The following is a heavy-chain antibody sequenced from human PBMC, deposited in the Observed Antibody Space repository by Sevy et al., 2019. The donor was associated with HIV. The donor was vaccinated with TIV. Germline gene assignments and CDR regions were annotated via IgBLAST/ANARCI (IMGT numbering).Heavy chain of an antibody. J-gene: IGHJ4*02. CDR2: IKQDGSVK. Sequence: SLRLSCAASGFSFTSYWMSWVRQTPGKGLEWVANIKQDGSVKYYVDSVKGRFTISRDNARNLLYLQMNSLRAEDTALYYCVRAIAADVSFWGQGTLVTVSS. D-gene: IGHD6-13*01. CDR1: GFSFTSYW. V-gene: IGHV3-7*01. CDR3: VRAIAADVSF.